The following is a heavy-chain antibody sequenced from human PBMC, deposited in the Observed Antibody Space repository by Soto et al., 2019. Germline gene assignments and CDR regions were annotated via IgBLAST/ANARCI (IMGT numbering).Heavy chain of an antibody. Sequence: QVQLVQSGAEVKKPGSSVKVSCKASGGTFSSYAISWVRQAPGQGLEWMGGIIPIFGTANYAQKFQGRVSITAEESTRTASMELSSLRSEATAVYYCATPPPAVYYYGMDVWGQGTTVTVSS. J-gene: IGHJ6*02. CDR1: GGTFSSYA. CDR2: IIPIFGTA. CDR3: ATPPPAVYYYGMDV. V-gene: IGHV1-69*12.